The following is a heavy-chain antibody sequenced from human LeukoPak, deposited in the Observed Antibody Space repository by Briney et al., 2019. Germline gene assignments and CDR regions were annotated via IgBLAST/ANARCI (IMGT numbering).Heavy chain of an antibody. Sequence: HGESLKISCRGSGYSFTTYWIAWVRQMPGKGLEWMGIIYPGDSDTRYSPSFQGQVTISADKSISTAYLQWSSLKSSDTAMYYCARPGSTNEFDYWGQGTLVTVSS. D-gene: IGHD1-26*01. CDR3: ARPGSTNEFDY. CDR1: GYSFTTYW. CDR2: IYPGDSDT. V-gene: IGHV5-51*01. J-gene: IGHJ4*02.